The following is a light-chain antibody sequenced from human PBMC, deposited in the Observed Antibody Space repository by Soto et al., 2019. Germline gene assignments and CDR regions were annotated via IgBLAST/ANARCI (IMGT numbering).Light chain of an antibody. J-gene: IGKJ1*01. CDR3: QQYGSSRT. Sequence: EIVLTQSPGTLSLSPGERATLSCRASQSVSSSYLAWYQQKPGQAPRLLIYGASSMATGIPDRVSGSGSGTDFTLTISRLEPEDFAVYYCQQYGSSRTFGQGTKVEIK. V-gene: IGKV3-20*01. CDR2: GAS. CDR1: QSVSSSY.